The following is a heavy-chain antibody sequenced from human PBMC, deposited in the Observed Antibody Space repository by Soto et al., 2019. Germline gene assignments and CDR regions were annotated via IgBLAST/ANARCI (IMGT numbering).Heavy chain of an antibody. J-gene: IGHJ6*02. D-gene: IGHD3-22*01. Sequence: GGSLRLSCAASGFTFSSYSMNWVRQAPGKGLEWVSYISSSSSTIYYADSVKGRFTISRDNAKNSLYLQMNSLRDEDTAVYYCARDRGSSGYYYYYGMDVWGQGTTVTVSS. CDR1: GFTFSSYS. CDR3: ARDRGSSGYYYYYGMDV. CDR2: ISSSSSTI. V-gene: IGHV3-48*02.